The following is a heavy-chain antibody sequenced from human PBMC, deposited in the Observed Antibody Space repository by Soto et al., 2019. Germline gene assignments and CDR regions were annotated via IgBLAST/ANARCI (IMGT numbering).Heavy chain of an antibody. CDR2: IYYSGST. Sequence: QVQLQESGPGLVKPSQTLSLTCTVSGGSISSGGYYWSWIRQHPGKGLEWIGYIYYSGSTYYNPSLKIRVTISVDTSKNQFSLKLSSVTAADTAVYYCARDFAVVAATGYYYYGMDVWGQGTTVTVSS. CDR3: ARDFAVVAATGYYYYGMDV. J-gene: IGHJ6*02. CDR1: GGSISSGGYY. D-gene: IGHD2-15*01. V-gene: IGHV4-31*03.